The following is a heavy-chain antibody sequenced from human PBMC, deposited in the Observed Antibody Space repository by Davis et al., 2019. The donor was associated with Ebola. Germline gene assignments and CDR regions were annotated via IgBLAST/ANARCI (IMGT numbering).Heavy chain of an antibody. CDR1: EFTFDDYV. Sequence: SLKISCAASEFTFDDYVMHWVRQGPGKGLEWVASINWNSGNIAYVDSVKGRFTISRDNAKNTLFLQLNSLRVEDTAIYYCARREAASIDYWGQGTLVTVSS. CDR3: ARREAASIDY. CDR2: INWNSGNI. J-gene: IGHJ4*02. V-gene: IGHV3-9*01. D-gene: IGHD6-25*01.